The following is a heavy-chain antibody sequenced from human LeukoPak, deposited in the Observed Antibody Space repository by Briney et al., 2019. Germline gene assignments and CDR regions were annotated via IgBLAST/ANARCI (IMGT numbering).Heavy chain of an antibody. CDR1: GGSISSYY. CDR2: IYYSGST. J-gene: IGHJ4*02. D-gene: IGHD3-16*02. CDR3: ARGCIYDYVWGSYRNLCEVNY. Sequence: SETLSLTCTVSGGSISSYYWSWIRQPPGKGLEWIGYIYYSGSTNYNPSLKSRVTISVDTSKNQFSLKLSSVTAADTAVYYCARGCIYDYVWGSYRNLCEVNYWGQGTLVTVSS. V-gene: IGHV4-59*12.